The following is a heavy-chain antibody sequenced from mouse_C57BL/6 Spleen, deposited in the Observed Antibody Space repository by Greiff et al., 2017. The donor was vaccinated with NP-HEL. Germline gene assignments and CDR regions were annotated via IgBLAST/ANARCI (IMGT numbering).Heavy chain of an antibody. CDR2: IYPGSGNT. D-gene: IGHD2-4*01. Sequence: QVQLQQSGPELVKPGASVKISCKASGYSFTSYYIHWVKQRPGQGLEWIGWIYPGSGNTKYNEKFKGKATLTADTSSSPAYMQLSSLTSEDSAVYYCARGYDYDYWYFDVWGTGTTVTVSS. CDR1: GYSFTSYY. CDR3: ARGYDYDYWYFDV. V-gene: IGHV1-66*01. J-gene: IGHJ1*03.